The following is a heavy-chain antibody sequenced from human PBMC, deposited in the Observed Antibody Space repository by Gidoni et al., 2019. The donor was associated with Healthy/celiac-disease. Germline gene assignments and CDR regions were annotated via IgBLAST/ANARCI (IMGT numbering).Heavy chain of an antibody. D-gene: IGHD5-18*01. J-gene: IGHJ4*02. CDR2: INHSGST. CDR3: ATLGQRGYSYGTPVASFDY. Sequence: QVQLQQWGAGLLKPSETLSLTFAVYGGSSSGFYWSWIRQPPGKGLEWIGDINHSGSTSYNPSLKSRVTISVDTSKNQFSLKLSSVTAADTAVYYCATLGQRGYSYGTPVASFDYWGQGTLVTVSS. V-gene: IGHV4-34*01. CDR1: GGSSSGFY.